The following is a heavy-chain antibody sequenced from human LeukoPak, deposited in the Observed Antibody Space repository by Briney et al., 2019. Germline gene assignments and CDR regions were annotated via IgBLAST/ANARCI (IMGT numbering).Heavy chain of an antibody. CDR2: INHSGST. CDR1: GGSFSGYY. J-gene: IGHJ4*02. V-gene: IGHV4-34*01. CDR3: ARRRHSSGWYDY. D-gene: IGHD6-19*01. Sequence: PSETLSLTGAVYGGSFSGYYWSWIRQPPGKGLEWIGEINHSGSTNYNPSLKSRVTISVDTSKNQFSLKLSSVTAADTAVYYCARRRHSSGWYDYWGQGTLVTVSS.